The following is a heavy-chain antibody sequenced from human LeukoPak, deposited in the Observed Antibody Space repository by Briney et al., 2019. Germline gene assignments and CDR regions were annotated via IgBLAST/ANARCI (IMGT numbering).Heavy chain of an antibody. V-gene: IGHV3-74*01. D-gene: IGHD3-22*01. CDR1: GFTFSNHW. CDR2: INSDGSST. Sequence: PGGSLRLSCAASGFTFSNHWMHWVRQAPVKGLIWVSRINSDGSSTTYADSVKGRFTISRDNAKNTLYLQMNSLRAEDTAVYYCAKDLAAYDSSGYLPDYWGQGTLVTVSS. CDR3: AKDLAAYDSSGYLPDY. J-gene: IGHJ4*02.